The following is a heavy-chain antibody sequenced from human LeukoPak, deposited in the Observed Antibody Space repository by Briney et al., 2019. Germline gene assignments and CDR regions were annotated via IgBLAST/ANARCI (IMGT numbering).Heavy chain of an antibody. CDR3: ARESIVATRIVEGYYYYGMDV. CDR1: GDSVSSNSAA. V-gene: IGHV6-1*01. J-gene: IGHJ6*02. CDR2: TYYRSKWYN. Sequence: SQTLSLTCAISGDSVSSNSAAWNWIRQSPSRGLEWLGRTYYRSKWYNDYAVSVKSRITINPDTSKNQFSLQLNSVTPEDTVVYYCARESIVATRIVEGYYYYGMDVWGQGTTVTVSS. D-gene: IGHD5-12*01.